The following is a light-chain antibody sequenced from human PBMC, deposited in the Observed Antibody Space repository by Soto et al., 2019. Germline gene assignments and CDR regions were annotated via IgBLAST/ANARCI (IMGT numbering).Light chain of an antibody. CDR2: GAS. J-gene: IGKJ2*01. V-gene: IGKV3-20*01. CDR1: QSVSSSY. CDR3: QQYGSSPMYT. Sequence: EIVLTQSPGTLSLSPGERATLSYRASQSVSSSYLAWYQQKPGQAPRLLIYGASSRATGIPDRFSGSGSGTDFTLTISRLEPEDFAAYYCQQYGSSPMYTFGQGTKLEIK.